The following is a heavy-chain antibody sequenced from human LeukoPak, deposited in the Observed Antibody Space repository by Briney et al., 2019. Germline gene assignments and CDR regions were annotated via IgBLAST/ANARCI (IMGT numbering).Heavy chain of an antibody. CDR3: ATVRGCGGDCYYIDY. CDR2: IWHDGSNK. Sequence: TGGSLRLSCAASGFTFRSYGMHWVRQAPGKGLEWVAIIWHDGSNKCYADSVKGRITISRDNSKNTLYLQMNSLRAEDTAVYYCATVRGCGGDCYYIDYWGQGTLVTVSS. V-gene: IGHV3-33*01. CDR1: GFTFRSYG. D-gene: IGHD2-21*02. J-gene: IGHJ4*02.